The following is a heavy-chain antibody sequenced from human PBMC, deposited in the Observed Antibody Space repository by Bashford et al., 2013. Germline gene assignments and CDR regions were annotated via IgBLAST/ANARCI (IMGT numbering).Heavy chain of an antibody. CDR2: ISSSSSYI. Sequence: GGSLRLSCAASGFTFSSYSMNWVRQAPGKGLEWVSSISSSSSYIYYADSVKGRFTISRDTAKNSLYLEMNSLTADDTAIYYCASDCPFSAEICWFDSVGQGSRGPPSPQ. J-gene: IGHJ5*01. CDR3: ASDCPFSAEICWFDS. V-gene: IGHV3-21*01. D-gene: IGHD6-25*01. CDR1: GFTFSSYS.